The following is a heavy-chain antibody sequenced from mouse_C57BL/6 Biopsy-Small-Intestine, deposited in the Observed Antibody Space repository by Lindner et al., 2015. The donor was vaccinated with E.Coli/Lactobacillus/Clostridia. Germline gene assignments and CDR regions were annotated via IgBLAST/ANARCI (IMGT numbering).Heavy chain of an antibody. J-gene: IGHJ2*01. D-gene: IGHD2-1*01. CDR2: IYPGSGNT. CDR3: ARTYGNYGYFDY. CDR1: GYSFTGYY. V-gene: IGHV1-66*01. Sequence: VQLQESGPELVKPGASVKISCKASGYSFTGYYIHWVKQRPGQGLEWIGWIYPGSGNTKYSEKFKGKATLTADTSSSTAYMQLSSLTSEDSAVYYCARTYGNYGYFDYWGQGTTLTVSS.